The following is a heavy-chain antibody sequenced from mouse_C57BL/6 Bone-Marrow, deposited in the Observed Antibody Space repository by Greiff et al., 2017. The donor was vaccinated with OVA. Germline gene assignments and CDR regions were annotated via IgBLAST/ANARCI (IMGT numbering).Heavy chain of an antibody. CDR1: GFNIKDDY. CDR3: TTGGYHHFAY. Sequence: EVQLKESGAELVRPGASVTLSCTASGFNIKDDYMHWVKQRPEQGLEWIGWIDPENGDTEYASKFQGKATITADTSSNTAYLQLSSLTSEDTAVYYCTTGGYHHFAYWGQGTLVTVSA. D-gene: IGHD2-2*01. J-gene: IGHJ3*01. CDR2: IDPENGDT. V-gene: IGHV14-4*01.